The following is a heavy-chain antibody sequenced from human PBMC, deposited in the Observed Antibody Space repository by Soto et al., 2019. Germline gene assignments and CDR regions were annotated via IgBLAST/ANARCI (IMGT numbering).Heavy chain of an antibody. CDR3: ARSPSGLDFDL. J-gene: IGHJ2*01. CDR2: IMYDGSNK. D-gene: IGHD3-16*01. Sequence: QVQLVESGGGVVQPGRSLRLSGAASGFTLSSYGMHWVRQAPGKGLEWVAAIMYDGSNKYYADSVKGRFTISRDNSKNTLYLQMNSLRAEDTAVYDCARSPSGLDFDLWGRGTLVTVSS. V-gene: IGHV3-33*01. CDR1: GFTLSSYG.